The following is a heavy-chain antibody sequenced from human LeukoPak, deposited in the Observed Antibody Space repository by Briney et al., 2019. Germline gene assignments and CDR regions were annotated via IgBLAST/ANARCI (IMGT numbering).Heavy chain of an antibody. CDR1: GFTFSSYS. CDR2: ISSSSSYI. Sequence: PGGSLRLSCAASGFTFSSYSMNWVRQAPGKGLEWVSSISSSSSYIYYADSVKGRFTISRDNSKNTLYLQMNSLRAEDTAVYYCAKDHPYCSGGSCYSYDAFDIWGQGTMVTVSS. J-gene: IGHJ3*02. V-gene: IGHV3-21*04. D-gene: IGHD2-15*01. CDR3: AKDHPYCSGGSCYSYDAFDI.